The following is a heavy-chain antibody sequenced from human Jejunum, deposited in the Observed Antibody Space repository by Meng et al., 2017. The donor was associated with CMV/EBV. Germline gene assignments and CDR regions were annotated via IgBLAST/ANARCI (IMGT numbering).Heavy chain of an antibody. D-gene: IGHD3-16*02. CDR2: NYYSGST. V-gene: IGHV4-59*08. CDR3: ARHQNGGTYPLDY. Sequence: QVQLQESAPGLVKPSETLSLTCAVSGGSISPYYWSWIRQPPGKGLEWIGNNYYSGSTNYNPSLASRVTISVDSSKNQFSLKLSSVTAADTAVYYCARHQNGGTYPLDYWGQGTLVTVSS. CDR1: GGSISPYY. J-gene: IGHJ4*02.